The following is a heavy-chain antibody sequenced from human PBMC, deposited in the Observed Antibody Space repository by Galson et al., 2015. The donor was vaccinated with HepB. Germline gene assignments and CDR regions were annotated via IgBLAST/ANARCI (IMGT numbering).Heavy chain of an antibody. CDR3: ARDGGIAAAGLYWYFDL. CDR2: INLSGGST. V-gene: IGHV1-46*04. D-gene: IGHD6-13*01. CDR1: GYTLTSYY. J-gene: IGHJ2*01. Sequence: SVKVSCKASGYTLTSYYIHWVRQAPGQGLEWMGIINLSGGSTSYAQKLQGGVTMTRDTSTSTVYMELSSLRSEDTALYYCARDGGIAAAGLYWYFDLWGRGTLVTVSS.